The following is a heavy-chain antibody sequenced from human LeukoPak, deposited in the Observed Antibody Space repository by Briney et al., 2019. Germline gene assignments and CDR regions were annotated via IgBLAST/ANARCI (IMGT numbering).Heavy chain of an antibody. CDR3: ARGERFLGWLSTNDAFDI. D-gene: IGHD3-3*01. CDR1: GGSTSRFY. CDR2: IYTRGST. Sequence: SETLSLTCTVSGGSTSRFYGGWNRHPAGSGRGWIGRIYTRGSTTYHPSLKGRFTISGATSKNQFSLKLSSGTAADTAVYYCARGERFLGWLSTNDAFDIWGQGTMVTVSS. J-gene: IGHJ3*02. V-gene: IGHV4-4*07.